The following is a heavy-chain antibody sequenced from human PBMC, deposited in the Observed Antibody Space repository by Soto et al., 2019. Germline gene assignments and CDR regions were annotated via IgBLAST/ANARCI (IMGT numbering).Heavy chain of an antibody. D-gene: IGHD6-13*01. J-gene: IGHJ6*02. Sequence: GGSLRLSCAASGFTFSGSAMHWVRQASGKGLEWVGRIRSKANSYATAYAASVKGRFTISRDDSKNTAYLQMNSLKTEDTAVYYCTRPGGAAAEILVDYGMDVWGQGTTVTVSS. V-gene: IGHV3-73*01. CDR2: IRSKANSYAT. CDR1: GFTFSGSA. CDR3: TRPGGAAAEILVDYGMDV.